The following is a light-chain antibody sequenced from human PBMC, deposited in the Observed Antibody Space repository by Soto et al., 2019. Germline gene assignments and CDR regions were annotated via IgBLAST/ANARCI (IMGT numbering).Light chain of an antibody. CDR1: SSDVGTYNY. Sequence: QSVLTQPRSVSGSPKQSVTISCTGTSSDVGTYNYVSWFQQHPGKAPKLMISDVSKRPSGVPDRFSGSKSGNTASLTISGLQAEVEPDYYACSYAGSYILLFGGGTKLPVL. CDR2: DVS. CDR3: CSYAGSYILL. J-gene: IGLJ2*01. V-gene: IGLV2-11*01.